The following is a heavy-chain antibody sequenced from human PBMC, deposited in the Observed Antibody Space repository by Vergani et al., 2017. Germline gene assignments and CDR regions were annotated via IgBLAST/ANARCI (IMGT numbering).Heavy chain of an antibody. CDR3: AKNPGISTTRHYYAMDV. CDR2: ISPGASTV. J-gene: IGHJ6*02. Sequence: LEESGGGSVKPGGSLRLSCAASGFKFSDHYMSCIRQAPGKGLEWVSHISPGASTVSYTASVTGRFTVSRDNDNNSLTLDMTTLRVEDTAVYYCAKNPGISTTRHYYAMDVWGQGTTVTVSS. D-gene: IGHD1-1*01. CDR1: GFKFSDHY. V-gene: IGHV3-11*04.